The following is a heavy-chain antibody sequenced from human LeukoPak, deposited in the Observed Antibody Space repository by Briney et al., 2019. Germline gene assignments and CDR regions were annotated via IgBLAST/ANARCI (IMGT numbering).Heavy chain of an antibody. CDR3: ARVQLWFGELLGFFDY. CDR2: ISAYNGNT. D-gene: IGHD3-10*01. V-gene: IGHV1-18*01. Sequence: ASVKVSCKASGYTFTSYGISWVRQAPGQGLEWMGWISAYNGNTNYAQKLQGRVTMTTDTSTSTAYMELRSLRSGDTAVYYCARVQLWFGELLGFFDYWGQGTLVTVSS. J-gene: IGHJ4*02. CDR1: GYTFTSYG.